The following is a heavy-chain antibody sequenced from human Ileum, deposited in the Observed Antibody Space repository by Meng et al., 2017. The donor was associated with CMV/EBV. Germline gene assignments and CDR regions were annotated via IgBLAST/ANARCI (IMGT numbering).Heavy chain of an antibody. J-gene: IGHJ6*02. CDR2: ISSSGSTI. CDR1: GFTFSDYY. CDR3: ARDKASAMDV. V-gene: IGHV3-11*04. Sequence: GGSLRLSCAASGFTFSDYYMSWIRQAPGKGLEWVSYISSSGSTIYYADSVKGRITISRDNAKNSLHLQMNSLRVEDTAVYYCARDKASAMDVWGQGTPVTVSS. D-gene: IGHD5-12*01.